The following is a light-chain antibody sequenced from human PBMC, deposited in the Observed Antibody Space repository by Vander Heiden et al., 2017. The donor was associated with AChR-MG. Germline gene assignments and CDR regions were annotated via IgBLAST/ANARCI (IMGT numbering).Light chain of an antibody. Sequence: DIQMTQSPSSLSASVGDRVTLTCRASQGISNYLAWYQQKPGQVPKLLIYAASTLQSGVPSRFSGSGYGTDFTLTISSRQPEDVAPYYCHKNNSSLSLTFGGGTKVDIK. V-gene: IGKV1-27*01. CDR3: HKNNSSLSLT. J-gene: IGKJ4*01. CDR2: AAS. CDR1: QGISNY.